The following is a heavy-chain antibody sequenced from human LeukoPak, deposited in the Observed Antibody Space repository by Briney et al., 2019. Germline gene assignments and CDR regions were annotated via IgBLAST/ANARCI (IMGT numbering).Heavy chain of an antibody. Sequence: ASVKVSCKASGYTFTGYYMHWVRQAPGQGLEWMGWMNPNSGNTGYAQKFQGRVTMTRNTSISTAYMELSSLRSEDTAVYYCARGLGSSGWYHFDYWGQGTLVTVSS. CDR3: ARGLGSSGWYHFDY. CDR2: MNPNSGNT. J-gene: IGHJ4*02. CDR1: GYTFTGYY. D-gene: IGHD6-19*01. V-gene: IGHV1-8*02.